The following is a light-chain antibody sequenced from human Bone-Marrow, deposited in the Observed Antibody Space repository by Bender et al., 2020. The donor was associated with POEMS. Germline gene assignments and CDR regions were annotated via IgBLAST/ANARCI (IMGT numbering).Light chain of an antibody. V-gene: IGLV1-36*01. Sequence: QSVVTQPPSLSAAPRQRVTFSCSGSSSNIGNHGVNWYQQLPGEAPKLLIYYDDLRTPGVSDRFSASKSGTSASLAIGELQSEDEALYYCSAWDDSLGGWVFGGGTKLTVL. CDR3: SAWDDSLGGWV. CDR1: SSNIGNHG. J-gene: IGLJ3*02. CDR2: YDD.